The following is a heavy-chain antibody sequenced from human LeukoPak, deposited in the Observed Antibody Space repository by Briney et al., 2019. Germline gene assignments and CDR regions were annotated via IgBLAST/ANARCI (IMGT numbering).Heavy chain of an antibody. V-gene: IGHV1-46*01. CDR1: GYTFTNYY. CDR3: ARDPGIARPKNWFDP. J-gene: IGHJ5*02. Sequence: ASVKVSCKASGYTFTNYYMHWVRQAPGQGLEWMGIINPSDSFTSYAQRFQGRVTMTRDTSTSTAYMELRSLRSDDTAVYYCARDPGIARPKNWFDPWGQGTLVTVSS. CDR2: INPSDSFT. D-gene: IGHD6-13*01.